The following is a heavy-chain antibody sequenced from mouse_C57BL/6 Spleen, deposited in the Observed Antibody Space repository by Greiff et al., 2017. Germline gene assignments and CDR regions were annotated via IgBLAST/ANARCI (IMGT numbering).Heavy chain of an antibody. CDR2: IDPSDSYT. D-gene: IGHD4-1*01. J-gene: IGHJ3*01. Sequence: QVQLQQPGAELVKPGASVKLSCKASGYTFTSYWMQWVKQRPGQGLEWIGEIDPSDSYTNYNQKFKGKATLTVDTSSSTAYLQLSRLTSEDSAVYYCAGFTGAYWGQGTLVTVSA. CDR3: AGFTGAY. CDR1: GYTFTSYW. V-gene: IGHV1-50*01.